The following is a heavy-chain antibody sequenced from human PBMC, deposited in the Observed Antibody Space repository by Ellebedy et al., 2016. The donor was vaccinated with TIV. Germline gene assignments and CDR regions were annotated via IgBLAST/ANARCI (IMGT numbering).Heavy chain of an antibody. J-gene: IGHJ6*02. CDR3: ARVTVFFGDYYYGMDV. D-gene: IGHD3-10*01. CDR1: GDSVSSNSAA. CDR2: TYYRSKWYN. V-gene: IGHV6-1*01. Sequence: LRLXXAISGDSVSSNSAAWNWIRQSPSRGLEWLGRTYYRSKWYNDYAVSVKSRITINPDTSKNQFSLQLNSVTPEDTAVYYCARVTVFFGDYYYGMDVWGQGTTVTVSS.